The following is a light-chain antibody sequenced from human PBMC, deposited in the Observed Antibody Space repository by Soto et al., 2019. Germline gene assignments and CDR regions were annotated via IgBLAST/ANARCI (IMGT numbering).Light chain of an antibody. Sequence: ETVMTQSPATLSVSPGERATLSCRSSQTIANNLAWYQQRPGQAPRLLIYGASNRATGIPARFSGSGSGTEFTLTISSLKSEDFAVYYCQQYNNWPPYTFGQWTKLEIK. V-gene: IGKV3-15*01. CDR2: GAS. J-gene: IGKJ2*01. CDR1: QTIANN. CDR3: QQYNNWPPYT.